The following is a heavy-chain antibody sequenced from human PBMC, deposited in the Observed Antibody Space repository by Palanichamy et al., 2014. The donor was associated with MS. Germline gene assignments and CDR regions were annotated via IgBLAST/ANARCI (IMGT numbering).Heavy chain of an antibody. Sequence: QVQLQESSPGLVKPSETLSLTCTVSGASISNYYWSWIRQPPGKGLEWIGYIFYSGFTNYNPSLQSRVTISVDTSKNQLSLILTSVTAADTAVYYCARDLTVTTEALGYWGQGTQVTVSS. CDR3: ARDLTVTTEALGY. CDR1: GASISNYY. D-gene: IGHD4-17*01. J-gene: IGHJ4*02. CDR2: IFYSGFT. V-gene: IGHV4-59*01.